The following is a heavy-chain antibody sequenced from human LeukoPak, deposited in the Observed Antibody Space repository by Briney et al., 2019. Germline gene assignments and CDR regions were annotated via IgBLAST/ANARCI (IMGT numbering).Heavy chain of an antibody. Sequence: GESLKISCKGSGYSFTSYWIGWVRQMPGKGLEWMGIIYPGDSDTRYSPSFQGQVTISADKSISTAYLQWSSLKASDTAMYYCARLEADPVIVVVPAARHYYYMDVWGKGTTVTVSS. CDR1: GYSFTSYW. V-gene: IGHV5-51*01. D-gene: IGHD2-2*01. CDR3: ARLEADPVIVVVPAARHYYYMDV. CDR2: IYPGDSDT. J-gene: IGHJ6*03.